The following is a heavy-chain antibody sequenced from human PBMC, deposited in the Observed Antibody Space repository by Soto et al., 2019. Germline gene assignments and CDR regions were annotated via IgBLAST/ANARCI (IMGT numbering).Heavy chain of an antibody. D-gene: IGHD4-17*01. CDR1: GFTFSNAW. CDR2: IKSKTDGGTT. J-gene: IGHJ5*02. V-gene: IGHV3-15*01. CDR3: TTDTTVTTADKRFDP. Sequence: EVQLVESGGGLVKPGGSLRLSCAASGFTFSNAWRSWVRQAPGKGLEWVGRIKSKTDGGTTDYAAPVKGRFTISRDDSKNTLYLQMNSLKAEDTAVYYCTTDTTVTTADKRFDPWGQGTLVTVSS.